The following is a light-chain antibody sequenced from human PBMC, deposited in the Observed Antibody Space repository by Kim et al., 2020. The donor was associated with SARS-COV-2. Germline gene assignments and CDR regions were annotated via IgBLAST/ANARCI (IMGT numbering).Light chain of an antibody. CDR1: QSVRGY. CDR2: DTS. Sequence: EIVLTQSPATLSLSPGERATLSCRASQSVRGYLTWYQQKRGQTPRLLIYDTSHRATGVSARFSGSGSGTDYTLTISSLEPEDFAVYYCQQRSSWPITFGQGTRLEIK. V-gene: IGKV3-11*01. CDR3: QQRSSWPIT. J-gene: IGKJ5*01.